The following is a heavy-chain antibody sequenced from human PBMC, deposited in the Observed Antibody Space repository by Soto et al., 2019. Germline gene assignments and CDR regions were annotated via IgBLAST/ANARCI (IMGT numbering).Heavy chain of an antibody. CDR2: IWYDGSNT. CDR3: ARDRIDHTRFEPLDLLDGMDV. CDR1: GFKFSSYA. D-gene: IGHD2-2*01. J-gene: IGHJ6*02. V-gene: IGHV3-33*08. Sequence: GGSLRLSCAASGFKFSSYAMHWVRKAPGKGLEWVADIWYDGSNTYYADSVKGRFTISRDNSKNTLYLQMNSLRAEDTAVYYCARDRIDHTRFEPLDLLDGMDVWGQGTTVTVSS.